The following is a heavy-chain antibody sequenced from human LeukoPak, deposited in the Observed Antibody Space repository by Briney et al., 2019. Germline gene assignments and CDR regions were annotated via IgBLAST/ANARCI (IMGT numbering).Heavy chain of an antibody. CDR2: INPNSGDT. CDR1: GYTFTGYY. CDR3: SSGTAAGFY. V-gene: IGHV1-2*02. J-gene: IGHJ4*02. D-gene: IGHD6-13*01. Sequence: ASVKVSCKASGYTFTGYYIHWVRQPPGQGLEWMGGINPNSGDTNYAPRFQGRVSMTRDTSIRTAYMDLMSLRSDDTAVYWCSSGTAAGFYWGQGTLVTVSS.